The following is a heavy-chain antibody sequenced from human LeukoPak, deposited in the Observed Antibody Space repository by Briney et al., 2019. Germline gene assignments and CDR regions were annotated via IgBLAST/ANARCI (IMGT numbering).Heavy chain of an antibody. V-gene: IGHV3-30*04. CDR1: GFTFSSYA. D-gene: IGHD5-18*01. J-gene: IGHJ4*02. CDR2: ISYDGSNK. Sequence: PGGSLRLSCAASGFTFSSYAMHWVRQAPGKGLEWVAVISYDGSNKYYADSVKGRFTISRDNSKNTLYLQMNSLRAEDTAVYYCARSGRYSYGYSGYWGRGTLVTVSS. CDR3: ARSGRYSYGYSGY.